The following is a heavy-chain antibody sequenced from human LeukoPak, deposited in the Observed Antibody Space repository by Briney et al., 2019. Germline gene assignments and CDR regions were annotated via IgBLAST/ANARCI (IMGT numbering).Heavy chain of an antibody. CDR1: GGSVSSSGYY. V-gene: IGHV4-39*01. J-gene: IGHJ4*02. CDR3: ARRTRIGSYFDY. D-gene: IGHD1-26*01. CDR2: IYYSGST. Sequence: SETLSLTCTVSGGSVSSSGYYWGWIRQPPGKGLEWIGSIYYSGSTYYNPSLKSRVTISVDTSKNQFSLKLSSVTAADTAVYYCARRTRIGSYFDYWGQGTLVTVSS.